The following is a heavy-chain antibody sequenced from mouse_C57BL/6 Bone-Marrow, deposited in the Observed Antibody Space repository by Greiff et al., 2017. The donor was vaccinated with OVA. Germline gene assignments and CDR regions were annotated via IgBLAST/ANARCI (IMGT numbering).Heavy chain of an antibody. Sequence: VQLQQPGAELVMPGASVKLSCKASGYTLTSYWMHWVKQRPGQGLEWIGEIDPSDSYTNYNQKFKGKSTLTVDKSSSTAYMQLSSLTSEDSAVYYCARDGYDWFAYWGQGTLVTVSA. J-gene: IGHJ3*01. CDR3: ARDGYDWFAY. D-gene: IGHD2-2*01. CDR1: GYTLTSYW. CDR2: IDPSDSYT. V-gene: IGHV1-69*01.